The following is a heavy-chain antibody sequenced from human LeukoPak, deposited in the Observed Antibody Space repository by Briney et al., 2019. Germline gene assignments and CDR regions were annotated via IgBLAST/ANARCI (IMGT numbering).Heavy chain of an antibody. J-gene: IGHJ2*01. CDR1: GFPFSSYA. CDR3: AKVRVVGDYNWFFDL. V-gene: IGHV3-23*01. Sequence: GGSLRLSCAASGFPFSSYAMSWVRQAPGKGLEWVSGISGSGGSTYYADSVRGRFIISRDKSKKTVYLQMNSLRAGDTAVYHCAKVRVVGDYNWFFDLWGRGTLVTVSS. D-gene: IGHD4-17*01. CDR2: ISGSGGST.